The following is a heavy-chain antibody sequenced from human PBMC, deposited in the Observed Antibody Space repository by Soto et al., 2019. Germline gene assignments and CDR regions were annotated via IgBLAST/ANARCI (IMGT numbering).Heavy chain of an antibody. D-gene: IGHD3-22*01. Sequence: GGSLRLSCAASGFTFSSYGMHWVRQAPGKGLEWVAVISYDGSNKYYADSVKGRFTISRDNSKNTLYLQMNSLRAEETAVYYCAKDLRHNYYDSSGYYSPFDFWGQGTLVTVSS. V-gene: IGHV3-30*18. CDR1: GFTFSSYG. J-gene: IGHJ4*02. CDR3: AKDLRHNYYDSSGYYSPFDF. CDR2: ISYDGSNK.